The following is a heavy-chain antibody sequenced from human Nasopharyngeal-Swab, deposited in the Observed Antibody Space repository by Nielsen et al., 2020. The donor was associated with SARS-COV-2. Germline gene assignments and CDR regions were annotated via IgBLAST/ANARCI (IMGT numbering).Heavy chain of an antibody. V-gene: IGHV3-48*04. J-gene: IGHJ2*01. CDR1: GFTFSSYS. Sequence: GESLKISCAASGFTFSSYSMNWFLHAPGKGLECVSYISSSSSTIYYADSVKGRFTISRDNAKNSLYLQMNSLKAEDTAVYYCARDKITMVRGVRSYWYFDLWGSGTLVTVSS. D-gene: IGHD3-10*01. CDR2: ISSSSSTI. CDR3: ARDKITMVRGVRSYWYFDL.